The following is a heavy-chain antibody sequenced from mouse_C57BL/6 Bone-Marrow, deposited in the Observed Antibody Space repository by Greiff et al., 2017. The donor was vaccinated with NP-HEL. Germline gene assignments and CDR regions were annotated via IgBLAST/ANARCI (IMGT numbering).Heavy chain of an antibody. CDR3: TRDILYYYAMDY. CDR2: ISSGGDYI. J-gene: IGHJ4*01. CDR1: GFTFSSYA. V-gene: IGHV5-9-1*02. Sequence: EVQLKESGEGLVKPGGSLKLSCAASGFTFSSYAMSWVRQTPEKRLEWVAYISSGGDYIYYADTVKGRFTISRDNARNTLYLQMSSLKSEDTAMYYCTRDILYYYAMDYWGQGTSVTVSS. D-gene: IGHD2-3*01.